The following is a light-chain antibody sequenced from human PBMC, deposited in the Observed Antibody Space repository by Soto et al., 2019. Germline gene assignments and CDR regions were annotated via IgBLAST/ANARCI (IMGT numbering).Light chain of an antibody. CDR2: GAS. V-gene: IGKV3-20*01. J-gene: IGKJ5*01. CDR1: QSATSSY. Sequence: EIVLTQSPGTLYLSPGEGATLSCRASQSATSSYLAWYQQRPGEAPRVLIYGASSRAAGIPDRFSGSGSGTDFTLTITPLEPEDFVVDCCQHYGSSPITLGQETRLDSK. CDR3: QHYGSSPIT.